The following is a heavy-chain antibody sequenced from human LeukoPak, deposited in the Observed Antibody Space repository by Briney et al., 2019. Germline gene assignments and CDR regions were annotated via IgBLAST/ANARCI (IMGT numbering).Heavy chain of an antibody. D-gene: IGHD3-3*01. J-gene: IGHJ5*02. CDR3: AKDPDEFWSGYWFDP. CDR2: ISGSGGNK. CDR1: GFTFSSYA. V-gene: IGHV3-23*01. Sequence: PGGSLRLSCAASGFTFSSYAMSWVRQAPGKGLEWVSGISGSGGNKYYADSVKGRFTISRDNSKNMLYLQMNSLRAEDTAVYYCAKDPDEFWSGYWFDPWGQGTLVTVSS.